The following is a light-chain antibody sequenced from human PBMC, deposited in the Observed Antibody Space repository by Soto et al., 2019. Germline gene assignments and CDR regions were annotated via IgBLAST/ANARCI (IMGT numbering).Light chain of an antibody. J-gene: IGKJ4*01. CDR2: AAS. Sequence: IQLTQSPSSLSASVGDRVTITCRASQGISSYLAWYQQKPGNAAKLLIYAASTLQSGVPSRFSGSGSGTDFTLTISSLQPEDFATYYCQQLNSYPRTFGGGTKVEIK. CDR3: QQLNSYPRT. CDR1: QGISSY. V-gene: IGKV1-9*01.